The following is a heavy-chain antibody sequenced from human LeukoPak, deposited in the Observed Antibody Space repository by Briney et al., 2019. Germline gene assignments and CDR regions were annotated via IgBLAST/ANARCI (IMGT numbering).Heavy chain of an antibody. CDR2: IISIFGTA. CDR1: GGTFSSYA. J-gene: IGHJ4*02. V-gene: IGHV1-69*05. CDR3: ARGYCSSTSCPGSFDY. Sequence: SVKVSCKASGGTFSSYAISWVRQAPGQGLEWMGGIISIFGTANYAQKFQGRVTITTDESTSTAYMELSSLRSEDTAVYYCARGYCSSTSCPGSFDYWGQGTLVTVSS. D-gene: IGHD2-2*01.